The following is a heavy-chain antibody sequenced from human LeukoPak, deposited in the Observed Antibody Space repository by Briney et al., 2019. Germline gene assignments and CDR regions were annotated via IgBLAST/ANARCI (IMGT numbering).Heavy chain of an antibody. CDR1: GYTFTGYY. J-gene: IGHJ4*02. D-gene: IGHD3-16*02. V-gene: IGHV1-2*06. CDR2: INPNSGCT. Sequence: ASVKVSCKASGYTFTGYYMHWVRQAPGQGLEWMGRINPNSGCTNYAQKFQGRVTMTRDTSISTAYMELSRLRSDDTAVCYCARSVRGDYVWGSYRQGFDYWGQGTLVTVSS. CDR3: ARSVRGDYVWGSYRQGFDY.